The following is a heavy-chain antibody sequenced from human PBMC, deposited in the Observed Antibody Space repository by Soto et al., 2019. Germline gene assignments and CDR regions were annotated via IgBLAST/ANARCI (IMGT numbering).Heavy chain of an antibody. D-gene: IGHD3-10*01. CDR1: GFTFSSYG. CDR3: ARAHRGFGPEHNDY. V-gene: IGHV3-33*01. CDR2: IWYDGSNK. Sequence: GGSLRLSCAASGFTFSSYGMHWVRQAPGKGLEWVAVIWYDGSNKYYADSVKGRFTISRDNSKNTLYLQMNSLRAEDTAVYYCARAHRGFGPEHNDYWGQGTLVTVSS. J-gene: IGHJ4*02.